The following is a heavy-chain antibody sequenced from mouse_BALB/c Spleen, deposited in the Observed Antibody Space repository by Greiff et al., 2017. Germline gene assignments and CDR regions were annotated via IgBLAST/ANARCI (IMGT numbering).Heavy chain of an antibody. J-gene: IGHJ3*01. D-gene: IGHD2-1*01. CDR2: ILPGSGST. CDR3: ARPYGNYGSFAY. Sequence: QVQLQQSGAELMKPGASVKISCKATGYTFSSYWIEWVKQRPGHGLEWIGEILPGSGSTNYNEKFKGKATFTADTSSNTAYMQLSSLTSEDSAVYYCARPYGNYGSFAYWGQGTLVTVSA. V-gene: IGHV1-9*01. CDR1: GYTFSSYW.